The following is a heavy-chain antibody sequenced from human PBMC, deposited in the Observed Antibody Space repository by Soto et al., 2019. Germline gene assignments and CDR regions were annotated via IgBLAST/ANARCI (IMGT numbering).Heavy chain of an antibody. V-gene: IGHV1-18*01. D-gene: IGHD6-13*01. CDR3: ATAEPRIGALFNWFDP. Sequence: QVQLVQSGAEVKKPGASVKVSCKASGYTFTSYGISWVRQAPGQGLEWMGWISAYNGDTNYAQKLQGRVTMTTDTPTSTAYMELRSLRSDETAVYYCATAEPRIGALFNWFDPWGQGTLVTVSS. CDR2: ISAYNGDT. CDR1: GYTFTSYG. J-gene: IGHJ5*02.